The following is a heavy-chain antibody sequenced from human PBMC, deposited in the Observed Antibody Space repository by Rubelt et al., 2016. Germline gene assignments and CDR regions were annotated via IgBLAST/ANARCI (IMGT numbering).Heavy chain of an antibody. D-gene: IGHD3-10*01. J-gene: IGHJ4*02. Sequence: EVQLLESGGGLVQFGGSLRLSCAASGFTFSSYAMSWVRQAPGKGLEWVSYISSSGSTIKYADSVKGRFTISRDNAKNSLYLQMHSLRAEDTAVYYCARVMGGSAVLFDYWGQGTLVTVSA. CDR2: ISSSGSTI. CDR1: GFTFSSYA. V-gene: IGHV3-48*03. CDR3: ARVMGGSAVLFDY.